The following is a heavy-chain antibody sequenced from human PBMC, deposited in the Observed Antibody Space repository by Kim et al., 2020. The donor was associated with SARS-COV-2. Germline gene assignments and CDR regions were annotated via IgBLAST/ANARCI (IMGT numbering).Heavy chain of an antibody. CDR2: IYPGDSDN. D-gene: IGHD3-10*01. J-gene: IGHJ2*01. CDR3: ARPFGSGSYPHYWYIDL. Sequence: GESLKISCQASGYGFTNYWIGWVRQMPGKGLEWMGIIYPGDSDNRYSPSFQGQVTISVDKSISTAYLQWSSLKASDTAMYYCARPFGSGSYPHYWYIDLWGRGTLVTVSS. CDR1: GYGFTNYW. V-gene: IGHV5-51*01.